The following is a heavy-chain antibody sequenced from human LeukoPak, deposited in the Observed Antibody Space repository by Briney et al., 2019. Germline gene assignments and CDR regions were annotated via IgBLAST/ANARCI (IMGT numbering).Heavy chain of an antibody. CDR1: GFTFSSYT. CDR2: IGPGGYST. V-gene: IGHV3-23*01. D-gene: IGHD1-1*01. Sequence: GGSLRLSCAASGFTFSSYTMSWVRQAPGKGLEWVSAIGPGGYSTYYADSVKGRFTISRDNSKNTLYLQMNSLRAEDTAVYYCAKGSATTRPYYFDYWGQGTLDTVSS. CDR3: AKGSATTRPYYFDY. J-gene: IGHJ4*02.